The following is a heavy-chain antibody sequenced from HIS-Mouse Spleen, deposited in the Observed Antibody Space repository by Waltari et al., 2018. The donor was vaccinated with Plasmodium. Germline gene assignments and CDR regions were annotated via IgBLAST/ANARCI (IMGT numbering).Heavy chain of an antibody. J-gene: IGHJ3*02. CDR1: GFTVISTY. CDR2: IYSGGST. CDR3: ARGMKSSSSAFDI. D-gene: IGHD6-6*01. Sequence: EVQLVESGGGLIQPGGSLRLSCSPSGFTVISTYMIWVVQAPGKGLEWVSVIYSGGSTYYADSVKGRFTISRDNSKNTLYLQMNSLRAEDTAVYYCARGMKSSSSAFDIWGQGTMVTVSS. V-gene: IGHV3-53*01.